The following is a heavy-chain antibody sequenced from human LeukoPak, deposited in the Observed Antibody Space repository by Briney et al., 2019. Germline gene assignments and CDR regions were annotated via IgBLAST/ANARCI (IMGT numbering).Heavy chain of an antibody. CDR1: GGSISSYY. V-gene: IGHV4-59*01. D-gene: IGHD5-12*01. Sequence: SETLSLTCTASGGSISSYYWSWIRQPPGKGLEWIGYIYYSGSTNYNPSLKSRVTISVDTSKNQFSLKLSSVTAADTAVYYCARDHIGLRLSDYWGQGTLVTVSS. J-gene: IGHJ4*02. CDR2: IYYSGST. CDR3: ARDHIGLRLSDY.